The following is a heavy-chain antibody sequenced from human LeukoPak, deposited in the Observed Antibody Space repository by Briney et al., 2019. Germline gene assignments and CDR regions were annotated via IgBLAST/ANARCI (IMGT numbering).Heavy chain of an antibody. D-gene: IGHD5-12*01. CDR1: GGSISSGGYY. J-gene: IGHJ4*02. CDR3: ARSVVATIAPAD. CDR2: IYYSGST. V-gene: IGHV4-31*03. Sequence: SQTLSLTCTVSGGSISSGGYYWSWIRQHPGKGLEWIGYIYYSGSTYYNPSLKSRVTISVDTSKNQFSLRLSSVTAADTAVYYCARSVVATIAPADWGQGTLVTVSS.